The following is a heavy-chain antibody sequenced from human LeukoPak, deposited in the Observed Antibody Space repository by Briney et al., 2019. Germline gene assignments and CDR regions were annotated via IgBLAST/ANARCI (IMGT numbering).Heavy chain of an antibody. D-gene: IGHD1-26*01. V-gene: IGHV3-30*02. Sequence: GGSLRLSCVASGFTFNTFGMHWVRQAPGKGLDWVAFIHSNGNTVYYTDSVKGRFSISRDNSKNTLYLQMNSLRPDDTAVYYRASRVGTFYFDSWGQGTQVTVSS. CDR2: IHSNGNTV. CDR3: ASRVGTFYFDS. CDR1: GFTFNTFG. J-gene: IGHJ4*02.